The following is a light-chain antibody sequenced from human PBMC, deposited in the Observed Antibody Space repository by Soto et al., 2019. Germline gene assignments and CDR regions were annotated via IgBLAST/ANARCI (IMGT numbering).Light chain of an antibody. CDR1: ESVSSGY. CDR3: QQYGSSPPS. J-gene: IGKJ2*01. Sequence: EIVLTQSPGTLSLSPGESVTLSCRASESVSSGYVGWYQQKPGQAPRLVIFGAIGRATGIPDRFRGSGFWTDFTLNITSLEPEDFSVYYCQQYGSSPPSFGQGTKLEIK. V-gene: IGKV3-20*01. CDR2: GAI.